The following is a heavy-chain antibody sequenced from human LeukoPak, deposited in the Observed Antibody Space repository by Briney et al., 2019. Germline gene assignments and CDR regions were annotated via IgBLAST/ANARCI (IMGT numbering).Heavy chain of an antibody. D-gene: IGHD2-2*01. V-gene: IGHV4-59*01. CDR3: ARGAAGGYCGSTSCYNWFDP. Sequence: SETLSLTCTVSGGSISSYYWSWIRQPPGKGLEWIGYIYYSGSTSYNPSLKSRVTISVDTSKNQFSLKLSSVTAADTAVYYCARGAAGGYCGSTSCYNWFDPWGQGTLVTVSS. J-gene: IGHJ5*02. CDR2: IYYSGST. CDR1: GGSISSYY.